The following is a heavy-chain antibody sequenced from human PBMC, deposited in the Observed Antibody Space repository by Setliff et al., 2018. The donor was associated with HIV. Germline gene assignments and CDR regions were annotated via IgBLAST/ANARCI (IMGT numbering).Heavy chain of an antibody. CDR1: GHPFSNYD. D-gene: IGHD3-10*01. CDR3: ASGKGVRGVIIRGGLDV. J-gene: IGHJ6*04. Sequence: ASVKVSCKTSGHPFSNYDIIWVRRATGQGLEWMGWKNPNSGATGYAQKFKDRFIMTRDTSISTAYMELSSLTSEDTAVYYCASGKGVRGVIIRGGLDVWGKGTTVTVSS. CDR2: KNPNSGAT. V-gene: IGHV1-8*01.